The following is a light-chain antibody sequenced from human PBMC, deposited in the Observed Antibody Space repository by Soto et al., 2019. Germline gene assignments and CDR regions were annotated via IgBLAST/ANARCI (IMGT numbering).Light chain of an antibody. J-gene: IGLJ2*01. CDR1: SSNIGIND. CDR3: AAWDDNLIGVV. CDR2: GNN. Sequence: QSALTQPPSASGSPGQSVTISCSGSSSNIGINDVYWYQQLPGAAPKLVMHGNNRRPSGVPDRFSGSKSGTSASLAISGLQSDDEADYYCAAWDDNLIGVVFGGGTKVTVL. V-gene: IGLV1-44*01.